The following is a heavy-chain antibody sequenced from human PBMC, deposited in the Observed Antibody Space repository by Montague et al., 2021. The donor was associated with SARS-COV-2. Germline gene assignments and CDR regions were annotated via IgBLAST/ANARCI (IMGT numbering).Heavy chain of an antibody. CDR1: GYSITNAYY. V-gene: IGHV4-38-2*02. CDR2: IWHGGST. Sequence: SETLSLTCTVSGYSITNAYYWGWIRQPPGKGLEWIGNIWHGGSTYYNPSLKSRVTISVDTSNNQFSLKLTSVTAADTAVYYCARTSYYCTPANCYLCNAMDGWGQGTMVTVSS. CDR3: ARTSYYCTPANCYLCNAMDG. D-gene: IGHD2-8*01. J-gene: IGHJ4*02.